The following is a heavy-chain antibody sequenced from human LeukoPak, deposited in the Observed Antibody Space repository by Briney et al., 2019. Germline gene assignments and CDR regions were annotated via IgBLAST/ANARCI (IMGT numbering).Heavy chain of an antibody. CDR2: IYYSGST. D-gene: IGHD3-9*01. Sequence: SETLSLTCTVSGGSISSGDYYWSWLRQPPGKGLEWIGYIYYSGSTYYNPSLKSRVTISVDTSKNQFSLKLSSVTAADTAVYYCARAHYDILTGYSTLDYWGQGTLVTVSS. J-gene: IGHJ4*02. CDR1: GGSISSGDYY. V-gene: IGHV4-30-4*01. CDR3: ARAHYDILTGYSTLDY.